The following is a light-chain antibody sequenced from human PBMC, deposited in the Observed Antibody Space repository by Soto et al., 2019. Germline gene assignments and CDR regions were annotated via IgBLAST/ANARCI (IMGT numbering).Light chain of an antibody. J-gene: IGLJ2*01. V-gene: IGLV2-8*01. CDR2: EVS. CDR3: SSYAGSNNPVI. CDR1: SSDVGGYNY. Sequence: QSALTQPPSASGSPGQSVTISCTGTSSDVGGYNYVSWYQQRPGKAPKFLIFEVSRRPSGVPDRFSGSKSGNTASLTVSGLQVDDEADYYCSSYAGSNNPVIFGGGTKLTVL.